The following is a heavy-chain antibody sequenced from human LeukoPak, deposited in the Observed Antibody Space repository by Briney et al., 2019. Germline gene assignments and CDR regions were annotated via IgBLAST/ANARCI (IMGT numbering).Heavy chain of an antibody. Sequence: SETLSPTCTVSGGSISTFYWTWIRQPAGKGLEWIGRINNSGSTNYNPPLRSRVSMSVDRSKNQFSVTLSSVTAADTAVYFCAREGGDPRWLDPWGQGTLVTVSS. CDR3: AREGGDPRWLDP. J-gene: IGHJ5*02. CDR2: INNSGST. V-gene: IGHV4-4*07. D-gene: IGHD6-25*01. CDR1: GGSISTFY.